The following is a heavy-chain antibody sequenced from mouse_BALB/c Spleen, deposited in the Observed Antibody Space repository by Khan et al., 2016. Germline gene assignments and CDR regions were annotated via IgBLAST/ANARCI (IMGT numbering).Heavy chain of an antibody. J-gene: IGHJ4*01. CDR3: ARDGYYAMDY. CDR2: IWAGGST. V-gene: IGHV2-9*02. Sequence: QVQLKESGPGLVAPSQSLSITCTVSGFSLTSYGVHWVRQPPGKGLEWLGVIWAGGSTNYNSALMSRLSISKDNSKSQVFLKMNSLQTDDTGMYYCARDGYYAMDYWGQGTSVTVSS. CDR1: GFSLTSYG.